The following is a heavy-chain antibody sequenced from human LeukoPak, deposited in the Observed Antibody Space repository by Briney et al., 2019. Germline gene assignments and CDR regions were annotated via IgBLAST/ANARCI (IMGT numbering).Heavy chain of an antibody. Sequence: ASVKVSCKASGYTFTSYGITWVRQAPGQGLEWMGWISTYNGSTNYAQNLQGRVTMTADTSTSTAYMELRTLISDDTAVYYCARGRGSTSRYWGQGTLVTVSS. V-gene: IGHV1-18*01. CDR2: ISTYNGST. CDR3: ARGRGSTSRY. J-gene: IGHJ4*02. CDR1: GYTFTSYG. D-gene: IGHD5-12*01.